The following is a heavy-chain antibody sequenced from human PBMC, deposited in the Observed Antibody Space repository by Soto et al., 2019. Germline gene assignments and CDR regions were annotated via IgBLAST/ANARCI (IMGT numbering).Heavy chain of an antibody. D-gene: IGHD6-13*01. CDR2: IYYSGST. V-gene: IGHV4-59*01. CDR3: ARLGLYSSSWGGMDV. CDR1: GGSISSYY. Sequence: SETLSLTCTVSGGSISSYYWSWIRQPPGKGLEWIGYIYYSGSTNYNPSLKSRVTISVDTSKNQFSLKLSSVTAADTAVYYCARLGLYSSSWGGMDVWGQGTTVTVSS. J-gene: IGHJ6*02.